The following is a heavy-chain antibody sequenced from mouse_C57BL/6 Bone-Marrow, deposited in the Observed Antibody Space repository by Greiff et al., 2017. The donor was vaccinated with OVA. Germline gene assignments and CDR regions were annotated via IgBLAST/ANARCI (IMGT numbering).Heavy chain of an antibody. D-gene: IGHD1-1*01. V-gene: IGHV1-5*01. CDR2: IYPGNSDT. Sequence: VQLQQSGTVLARPGASVKMSCKTSGYTFTSYWMHWVKQRPGQGLEWIGAIYPGNSDTSYNQKFKGKAKLTAVTSASTAYMELSSLTNEDSAVYYCTRGHYYGSSYDAMDYWGQGTTLTVSS. J-gene: IGHJ2*01. CDR1: GYTFTSYW. CDR3: TRGHYYGSSYDAMDY.